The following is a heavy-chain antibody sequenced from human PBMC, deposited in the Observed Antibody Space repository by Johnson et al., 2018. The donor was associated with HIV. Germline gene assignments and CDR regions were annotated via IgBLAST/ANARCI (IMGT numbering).Heavy chain of an antibody. CDR1: GFTFSSYA. CDR2: ISGSGGST. CDR3: ARDGEDSSGWDNFGAFDI. V-gene: IGHV3-23*04. J-gene: IGHJ3*02. D-gene: IGHD6-19*01. Sequence: VQLVESGGGLVQPGGSLRLSCAASGFTFSSYAMSWVRQAPGKGLEWVSAISGSGGSTYYADSVKGRFTIPRDNSKNTLYLQMNSLRAEDTAVYYCARDGEDSSGWDNFGAFDIWGQGTMVTVSS.